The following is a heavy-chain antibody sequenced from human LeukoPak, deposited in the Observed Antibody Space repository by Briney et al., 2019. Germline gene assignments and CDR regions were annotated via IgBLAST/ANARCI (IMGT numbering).Heavy chain of an antibody. V-gene: IGHV3-74*01. D-gene: IGHD2-21*02. J-gene: IGHJ6*02. CDR2: TNTDGSST. CDR1: GFTFSSYA. Sequence: GGSLRLSCAASGFTFSSYAMSWVRQAPGKGLVWVSRTNTDGSSTSYADSVKGRFTISRDNAKNTLYLQMNSLRAEDTAVYYCARDKNGDLYYYYGMDVWGQGPTVTVSS. CDR3: ARDKNGDLYYYYGMDV.